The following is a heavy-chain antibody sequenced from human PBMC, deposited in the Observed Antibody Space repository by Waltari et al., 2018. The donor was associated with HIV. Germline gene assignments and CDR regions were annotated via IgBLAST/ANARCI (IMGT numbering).Heavy chain of an antibody. CDR2: NDHNGET. D-gene: IGHD3-16*01. J-gene: IGHJ4*02. CDR1: GASVNDNY. V-gene: IGHV4-34*01. Sequence: QVQLRQWGAGLLKPSETLSLTCAAYGASVNDNYWAGIRQSPDKGLEWIGENDHNGETNYNPSFKTRVTISLDMSKNQVSLKLKSATAADTAVYFCVRGLGSRPFYRSYEPWGQGTLVTVSS. CDR3: VRGLGSRPFYRSYEP.